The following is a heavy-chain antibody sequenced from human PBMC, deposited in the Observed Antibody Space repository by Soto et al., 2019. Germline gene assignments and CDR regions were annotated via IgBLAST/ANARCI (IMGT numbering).Heavy chain of an antibody. CDR3: ARGEYCSGGSCYTRPEYFQH. Sequence: QVQLQQWGAGLLKPSETLSLTCAVYGGSFSGYYWSWIRQPPGKGLEWIGEINHSGSTNYNPSLKGRVTISVDTSKNQFSLKLSSVTAADTAVYYCARGEYCSGGSCYTRPEYFQHWGQGTLVTVSS. CDR1: GGSFSGYY. D-gene: IGHD2-15*01. CDR2: INHSGST. J-gene: IGHJ1*01. V-gene: IGHV4-34*01.